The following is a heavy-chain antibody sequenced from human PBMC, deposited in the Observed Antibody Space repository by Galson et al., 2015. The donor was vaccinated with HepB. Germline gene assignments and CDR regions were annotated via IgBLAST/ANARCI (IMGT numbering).Heavy chain of an antibody. CDR3: ARERGDTESGVWFDS. Sequence: SLRLSCAASGFTFSSYIMSWVRQAPGKGLEWVSSTSSSSGYRSYADSVKGRFTISRDNAKNSLYLKMNSLRAEDTAVYYCARERGDTESGVWFDSWGQGTLVTVSS. CDR1: GFTFSSYI. CDR2: TSSSSGYR. J-gene: IGHJ5*01. D-gene: IGHD3-16*01. V-gene: IGHV3-21*01.